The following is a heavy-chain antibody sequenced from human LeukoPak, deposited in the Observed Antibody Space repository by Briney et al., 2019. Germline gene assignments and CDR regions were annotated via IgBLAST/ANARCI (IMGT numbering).Heavy chain of an antibody. V-gene: IGHV1-2*02. CDR2: INPNSGGT. D-gene: IGHD1-26*01. CDR3: ARAGDSGNLA. J-gene: IGHJ5*02. Sequence: ASVKVSCKASGSTFTGYYMHWVRQAPGQGLELMGWINPNSGGTNYAQDFHGRVTLTREKSISTAYMELSRLRSDDTAVYYCARAGDSGNLAWGQGTLVTVSS. CDR1: GSTFTGYY.